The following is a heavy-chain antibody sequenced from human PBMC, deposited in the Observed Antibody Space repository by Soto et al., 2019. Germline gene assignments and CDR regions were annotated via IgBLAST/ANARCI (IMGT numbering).Heavy chain of an antibody. CDR2: IYYSGTT. CDR1: GASLSSGSYY. J-gene: IGHJ6*02. CDR3: ASELLQTVGYYYYYYGMDV. Sequence: SETLSLTCTVSGASLSSGSYYWSWIRQPPGKGLEWLGYIYYSGTTKYNPSLTSRVTISVDMSKNQFSLKLNSVTAADTAVYYCASELLQTVGYYYYYYGMDVWGQGTTVTVSS. V-gene: IGHV4-61*01. D-gene: IGHD2-15*01.